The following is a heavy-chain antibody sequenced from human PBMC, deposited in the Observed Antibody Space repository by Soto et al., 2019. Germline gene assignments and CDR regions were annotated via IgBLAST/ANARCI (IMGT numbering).Heavy chain of an antibody. CDR3: ARDRASGYSSGWYGV. CDR1: GYTFTGYY. V-gene: IGHV1-2*02. J-gene: IGHJ4*02. CDR2: INPNSGGT. Sequence: ASVKVSCEASGYTFTGYYIHWVRQAPGQGLEWMGWINPNSGGTNYAQKFQGRVTMTRDTSISTAYMELSRLRSDDTAVYYCARDRASGYSSGWYGVWGQGTLVTVSS. D-gene: IGHD6-19*01.